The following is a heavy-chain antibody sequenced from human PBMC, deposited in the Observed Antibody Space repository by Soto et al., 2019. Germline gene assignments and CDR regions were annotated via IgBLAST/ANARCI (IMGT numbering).Heavy chain of an antibody. D-gene: IGHD2-21*02. V-gene: IGHV4-4*02. CDR2: VYHTGDT. J-gene: IGHJ5*02. CDR3: AREIVTAGGNNYFDP. CDR1: GGTLASSHW. Sequence: PSETLSLICVVSGGTLASSHWWSCLGQSPGGGLEWIGNVYHTGDTNFNPSLHSRVTISVDKSNNQFSLRLNSLTAADTAVYFCAREIVTAGGNNYFDPWGPGTLVTVSS.